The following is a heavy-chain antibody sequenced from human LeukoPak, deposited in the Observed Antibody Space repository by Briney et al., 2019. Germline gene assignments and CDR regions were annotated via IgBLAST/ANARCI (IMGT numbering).Heavy chain of an antibody. J-gene: IGHJ4*02. Sequence: GGSLRLSCAASGFTFSSYGMHWVSQAPGKGLEWVAVIWYDDSNKYYADSVKGRFTISRDNSKNTLYLQMNSLRAEDTAVYYCARRVIDYDFDYWGQGTLVTVSS. D-gene: IGHD3-10*01. CDR1: GFTFSSYG. V-gene: IGHV3-33*01. CDR2: IWYDDSNK. CDR3: ARRVIDYDFDY.